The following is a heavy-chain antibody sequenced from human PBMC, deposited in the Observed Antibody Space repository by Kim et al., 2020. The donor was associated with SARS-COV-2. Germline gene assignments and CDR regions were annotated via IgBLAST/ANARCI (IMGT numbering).Heavy chain of an antibody. CDR3: ARRSLGYCSGGSCQQAFDI. D-gene: IGHD2-15*01. V-gene: IGHV4-59*08. CDR2: IYYSGST. Sequence: SETLSLTCTVSGGSISSYYWSWIRQPPGKGLEWIGYIYYSGSTNYNPSLKSRVTISVETSKNQFSLKLSSVTAADTAVYYCARRSLGYCSGGSCQQAFDIWGQGTMVTVSS. CDR1: GGSISSYY. J-gene: IGHJ3*02.